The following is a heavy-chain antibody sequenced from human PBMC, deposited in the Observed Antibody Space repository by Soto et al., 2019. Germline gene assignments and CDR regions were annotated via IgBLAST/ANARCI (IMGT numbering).Heavy chain of an antibody. J-gene: IGHJ2*01. CDR3: VRDSGANYGTFWYFDL. D-gene: IGHD5-18*01. Sequence: VQLVESGGGLIQPGGSLRLSCAATGFSFNFYAMYWVRQAPGKGLEWVAMISNDGSSENYADSVRGRFIISRDNSKKTLFLQMNSLRPEDTATYYCVRDSGANYGTFWYFDLWGRGTLVTVSS. CDR1: GFSFNFYA. CDR2: ISNDGSSE. V-gene: IGHV3-30-3*01.